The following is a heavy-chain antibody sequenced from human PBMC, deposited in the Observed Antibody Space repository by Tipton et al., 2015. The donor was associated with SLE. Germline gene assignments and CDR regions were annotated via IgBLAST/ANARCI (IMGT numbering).Heavy chain of an antibody. CDR3: ARAGTGTAWGTFDI. Sequence: TLSLTCTVSGGSISGYHWSWLRQPPGKGLEWIGYISYTETTKYNPSLESRVIISVDTSKNQFSLRLSSVTAADTAMYYCARAGTGTAWGTFDIWGPGTMVTVSS. CDR1: GGSISGYH. V-gene: IGHV4-59*08. J-gene: IGHJ3*02. CDR2: ISYTETT. D-gene: IGHD1-14*01.